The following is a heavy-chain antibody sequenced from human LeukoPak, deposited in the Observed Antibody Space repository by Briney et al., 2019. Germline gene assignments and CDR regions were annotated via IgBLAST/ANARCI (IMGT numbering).Heavy chain of an antibody. J-gene: IGHJ3*02. CDR3: ARRTPTVITGGAFDI. V-gene: IGHV2-5*02. D-gene: IGHD4-17*01. Sequence: SGPTLVNPTQTLTLTCTFSGFSLTTTGVAVGLIRQPPGKALEWLALIYWDDDKRYSPSLKSRVTITKDTSKNQVVLTMTNMDPVDTATYYCARRTPTVITGGAFDIWGQGTMVAVSS. CDR1: GFSLTTTGVA. CDR2: IYWDDDK.